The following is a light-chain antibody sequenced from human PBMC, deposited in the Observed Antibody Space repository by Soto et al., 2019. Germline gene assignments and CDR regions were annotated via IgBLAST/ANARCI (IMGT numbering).Light chain of an antibody. V-gene: IGKV1-5*01. CDR3: LQNNYYPWT. Sequence: LQLSQPPSAPAASAGARVIITFRASQSISSWLAWYQQKPGKAHKLLIYDASSLESGVPPRISGGGSGTDFTLAISSLQPEDSATYYCLQNNYYPWTFGQGTKVDIK. J-gene: IGKJ1*01. CDR2: DAS. CDR1: QSISSW.